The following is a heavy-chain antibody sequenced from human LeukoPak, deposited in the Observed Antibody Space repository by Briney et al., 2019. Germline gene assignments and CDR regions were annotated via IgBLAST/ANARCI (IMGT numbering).Heavy chain of an antibody. V-gene: IGHV1-18*01. Sequence: GASVKVSCKTSGYTFTSYGVSWVRQAPGQGLEWMGWISVYNGNTIYAEKLQGRVTVTTDTSTTTAYMELRSMRSEDTAVYYCARDGGGSGSYFFDYWGQGALVTVSS. CDR3: ARDGGGSGSYFFDY. CDR2: ISVYNGNT. D-gene: IGHD1-26*01. J-gene: IGHJ4*02. CDR1: GYTFTSYG.